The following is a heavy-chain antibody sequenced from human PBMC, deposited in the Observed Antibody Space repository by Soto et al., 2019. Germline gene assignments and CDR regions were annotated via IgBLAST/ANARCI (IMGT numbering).Heavy chain of an antibody. V-gene: IGHV4-4*02. CDR3: ASRDPGTSVDY. J-gene: IGHJ4*02. CDR1: CGSFTSNHW. D-gene: IGHD1-7*01. Sequence: QVQLQESGPGLVKPSGTLSLTCAVSCGSFTSNHWWTWVRQHPGQGLEWIGEIYRTGSTNYNPSLKRRVTISLDKSEHQFSLKVTSLTAADTAVYYCASRDPGTSVDYWGQGTLVTVSS. CDR2: IYRTGST.